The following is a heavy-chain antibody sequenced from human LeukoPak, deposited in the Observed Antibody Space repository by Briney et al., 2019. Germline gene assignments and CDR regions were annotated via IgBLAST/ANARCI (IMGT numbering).Heavy chain of an antibody. CDR3: ARHLSGVTGYTYGRGIDY. D-gene: IGHD5-18*01. CDR2: MKKDGSEK. Sequence: GSLRLSCAASGFTFSSYWMSWVRQAPGKGLEWVANMKKDGSEKYYVDSVKGRFTISRDNAKTSLYLQMNSLRAEDTAVYYCARHLSGVTGYTYGRGIDYWGQGTLVTVSS. V-gene: IGHV3-7*01. CDR1: GFTFSSYW. J-gene: IGHJ4*02.